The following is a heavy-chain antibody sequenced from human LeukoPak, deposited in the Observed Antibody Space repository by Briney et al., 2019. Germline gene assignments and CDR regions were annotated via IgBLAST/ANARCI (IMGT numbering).Heavy chain of an antibody. CDR2: IWYDGSDK. CDR3: ARVYDWNLDY. V-gene: IGHV3-33*08. Sequence: GGSLRLSCAASGFTFSSYAMSWVRQTPGKGLEWVAVIWYDGSDKYYADSVKGRFTLSRDNSKNTVYLQMNSLRPEDTAVYYCARVYDWNLDYWGQGTLVTVSS. D-gene: IGHD1-20*01. J-gene: IGHJ4*02. CDR1: GFTFSSYA.